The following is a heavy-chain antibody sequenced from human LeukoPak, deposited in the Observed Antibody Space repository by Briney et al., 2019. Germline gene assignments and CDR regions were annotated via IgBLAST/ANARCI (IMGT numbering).Heavy chain of an antibody. CDR1: GYTFTGYY. CDR3: ARDGSGMATMDSDFDY. J-gene: IGHJ4*02. Sequence: ASVKVSCKASGYTFTGYYMHWVRQAPGQGLEWMGWINPNSGGTNYAQKFQGRVTMTRDTSISTAYMELSRLRSDDTAVYYCARDGSGMATMDSDFDYWGQGTLVTVSS. CDR2: INPNSGGT. V-gene: IGHV1-2*02. D-gene: IGHD5-24*01.